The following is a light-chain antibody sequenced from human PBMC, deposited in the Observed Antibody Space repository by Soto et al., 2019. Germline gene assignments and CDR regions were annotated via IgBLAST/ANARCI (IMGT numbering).Light chain of an antibody. Sequence: QSVLTQPASVSGSPGQSITISCTGTSRDVGGYNYVSWYQQHPGKAPKLMIYEVSNRPSGVSNRFSGSKSGNTASLTISGLQAEDEADYYCSSYTSSSTQVFGGGTKLTVL. V-gene: IGLV2-14*01. J-gene: IGLJ3*02. CDR1: SRDVGGYNY. CDR3: SSYTSSSTQV. CDR2: EVS.